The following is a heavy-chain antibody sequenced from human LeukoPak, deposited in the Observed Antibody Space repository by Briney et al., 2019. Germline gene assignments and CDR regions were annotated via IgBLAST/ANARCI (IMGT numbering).Heavy chain of an antibody. J-gene: IGHJ4*02. CDR1: GGSFSGYY. D-gene: IGHD3-10*01. CDR3: ARGKYGWRHYYGSGSYYFGGSYYFDY. V-gene: IGHV4-34*01. CDR2: INHSGST. Sequence: SETLSLTCAVYGGSFSGYYWSWIRQPPGKGLEWIGEINHSGSTNYNPSLKSRVTISVDTSKNQFSLKLSSVTAADTAVYYCARGKYGWRHYYGSGSYYFGGSYYFDYWGQGTLVTVSS.